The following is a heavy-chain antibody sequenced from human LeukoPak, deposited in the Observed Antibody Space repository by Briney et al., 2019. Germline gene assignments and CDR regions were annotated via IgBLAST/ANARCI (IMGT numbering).Heavy chain of an antibody. J-gene: IGHJ4*02. CDR1: GFVFSTYW. Sequence: GGFLRLSCAASGFVFSTYWMTWVRQAPGKGLEWVANINLDGTEEHYVDSSLKGRFTISRDNAKNSLYLQMTSLRVEDTAVYYCASGRHDFLHWGQGTLVTVSS. CDR3: ASGRHDFLH. D-gene: IGHD3/OR15-3a*01. CDR2: INLDGTEE. V-gene: IGHV3-7*01.